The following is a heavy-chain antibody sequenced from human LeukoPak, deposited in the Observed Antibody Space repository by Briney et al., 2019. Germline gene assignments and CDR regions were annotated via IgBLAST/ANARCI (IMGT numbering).Heavy chain of an antibody. CDR3: ARHRTASDY. V-gene: IGHV3-21*01. CDR2: ISGSGGTT. J-gene: IGHJ4*02. CDR1: GFTFSSSA. Sequence: GGSLRLSCAASGFTFSSSAMNWVRQAPGKGLEWVSSISGSGGTTYYTDSVKVRFTISRDNAKNSLYLQMTSLRAEDTAVYYCARHRTASDYWGQGTLVTVSS. D-gene: IGHD3-16*02.